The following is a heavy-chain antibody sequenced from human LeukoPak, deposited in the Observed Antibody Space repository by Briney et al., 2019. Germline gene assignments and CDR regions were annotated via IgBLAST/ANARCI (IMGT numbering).Heavy chain of an antibody. D-gene: IGHD6-19*01. J-gene: IGHJ4*02. CDR1: GGSITNYY. CDR3: ARHGPGYSSVFDY. CDR2: LYFTGST. V-gene: IGHV4-59*08. Sequence: SETLSLTCTVSGGSITNYYWSWIRQPPGKGLEWIGYLYFTGSTNYNPSLKSRVTISVDMSKNQFSLKLRSMTAADTAVYYCARHGPGYSSVFDYWGQGTLVTVPS.